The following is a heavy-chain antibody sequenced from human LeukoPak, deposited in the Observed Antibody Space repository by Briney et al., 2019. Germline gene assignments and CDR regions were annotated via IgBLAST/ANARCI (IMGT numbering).Heavy chain of an antibody. D-gene: IGHD1-26*01. V-gene: IGHV4-59*01. CDR3: ARERYSGWGFDP. Sequence: SESLSLTCTASGGSLSSYYWSWIRQPPGKGLEWIGYINYSGSTNYNTSLKSRVTISVDTSKNQLSLKLSSVTAADTAVYYCARERYSGWGFDPWGQGTLVTVSS. CDR1: GGSLSSYY. CDR2: INYSGST. J-gene: IGHJ5*02.